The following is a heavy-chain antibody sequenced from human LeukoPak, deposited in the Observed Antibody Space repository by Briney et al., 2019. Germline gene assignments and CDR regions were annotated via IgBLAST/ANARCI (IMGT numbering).Heavy chain of an antibody. Sequence: SETLSLTCTVSGGSISSSTYYWGWIRQPPGKGLECIGNIYYSGTTYYNPSLKSRVTISVDTSKNHFSLKLNSVTAADTAVYYCATLAGGAPFDHWGQGTLVTVSS. CDR2: IYYSGTT. V-gene: IGHV4-39*02. J-gene: IGHJ4*02. CDR1: GGSISSSTYY. D-gene: IGHD3-16*01. CDR3: ATLAGGAPFDH.